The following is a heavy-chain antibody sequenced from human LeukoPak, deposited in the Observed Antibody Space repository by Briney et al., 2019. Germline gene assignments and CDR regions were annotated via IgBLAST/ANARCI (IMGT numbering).Heavy chain of an antibody. J-gene: IGHJ4*02. V-gene: IGHV3-21*04. CDR3: AIWYFYGSGSYYRPFDY. D-gene: IGHD3-10*01. CDR2: ISKNSDYT. CDR1: GFTFSSYE. Sequence: GGSLRLSCAASGFTFSSYEMNWVRQTPGKGLEWVSYISKNSDYTNYADSVKGRFTISRDNAKNSMYLQMNSLRAEDTAVYYCAIWYFYGSGSYYRPFDYWGQGTLVTVSS.